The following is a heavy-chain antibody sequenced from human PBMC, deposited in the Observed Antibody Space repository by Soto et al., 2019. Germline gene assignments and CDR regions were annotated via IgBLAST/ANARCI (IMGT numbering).Heavy chain of an antibody. J-gene: IGHJ5*02. CDR3: AKHLWYGESVFDP. CDR1: GFSFSNYG. V-gene: IGHV3-23*01. D-gene: IGHD3-10*01. Sequence: GGSLRLSCAASGFSFSNYGMSWVRQAPGKWLEWVATTRGSSETANHADSVKGRFTISRDNSKNTLYLQMDSLRVEDTAAYYCAKHLWYGESVFDPWGQGXLVTVYS. CDR2: TRGSSETA.